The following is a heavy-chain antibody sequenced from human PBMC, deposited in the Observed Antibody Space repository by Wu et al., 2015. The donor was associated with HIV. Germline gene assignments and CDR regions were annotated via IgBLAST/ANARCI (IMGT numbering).Heavy chain of an antibody. CDR2: INPKNGGT. CDR1: GYTFTDYY. V-gene: IGHV1-2*02. J-gene: IGHJ4*01. CDR3: ARSHKWLQLRYQGNFDS. D-gene: IGHD6-19*01. Sequence: QVQLVQSGAEVKKPGASVKVSCKTSGYTFTDYYIHWMRQVTGQGPEWMGWINPKNGGTNYAQNFQGRLTMTRDTSISSVYMELKKLTPEDTAMYFCARSHKWLQLRYQGNFDSWGQGTLVTVSS.